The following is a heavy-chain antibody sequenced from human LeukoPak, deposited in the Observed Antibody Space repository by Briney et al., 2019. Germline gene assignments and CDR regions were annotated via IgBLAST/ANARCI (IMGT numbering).Heavy chain of an antibody. CDR2: INHSGST. D-gene: IGHD3-22*01. J-gene: IGHJ4*02. Sequence: SETLSLTCAVYGGSFSGYYWSWIRQPPGKGLEWVGEINHSGSTNYNPSLKSRVTISVDTSKNRFSLKLSSVTAAYTAVYFSARGPPTDYYDSSGFYYVFDYWGQGTLVTVSS. CDR1: GGSFSGYY. V-gene: IGHV4-34*01. CDR3: ARGPPTDYYDSSGFYYVFDY.